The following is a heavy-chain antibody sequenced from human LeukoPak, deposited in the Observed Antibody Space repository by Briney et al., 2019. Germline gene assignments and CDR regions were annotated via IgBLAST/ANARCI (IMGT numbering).Heavy chain of an antibody. J-gene: IGHJ6*02. CDR2: ISSSGSTI. D-gene: IGHD4-17*01. CDR3: ARGLTTVTTIHYYYYYGMDV. Sequence: GGSPRLSCAASGFTFSDYYMSWIRQAPGKGLEWVSYISSSGSTIYYADSVKGRFTISRDNAKNPLYLQMNSLRAEDTAVYYCARGLTTVTTIHYYYYYGMDVWGQGTTVTVSS. V-gene: IGHV3-11*01. CDR1: GFTFSDYY.